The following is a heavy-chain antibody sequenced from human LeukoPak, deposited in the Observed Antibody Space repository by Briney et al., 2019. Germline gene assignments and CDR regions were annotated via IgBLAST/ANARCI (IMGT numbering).Heavy chain of an antibody. CDR2: ISYDGGNK. CDR1: GFTFSSYG. Sequence: LPGGSLRLSCAASGFTFSSYGMHWVRQAPGKGLEWVAVISYDGGNKYYADSVKGRFTISRDNSKNTLYLQMNSLRAEDTAVYYCAKSMEYYYDSSAWDAFDIWGQGTMVTVSS. J-gene: IGHJ3*02. D-gene: IGHD3-22*01. CDR3: AKSMEYYYDSSAWDAFDI. V-gene: IGHV3-30*18.